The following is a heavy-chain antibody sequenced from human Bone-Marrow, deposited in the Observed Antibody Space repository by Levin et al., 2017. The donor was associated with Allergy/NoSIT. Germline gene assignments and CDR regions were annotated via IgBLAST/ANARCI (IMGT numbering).Heavy chain of an antibody. CDR3: ARDSNYRLDV. V-gene: IGHV3-74*01. CDR1: GFTRLYW. Sequence: PGGSLRLSCAASGFTRLYWMHWVRQAPGKGLVWVSWIDNDGTTTSYADSVKGRLTMSRDNARNTVYLQMNNLRAEDTAVYYCARDSNYRLDVWGQGTTVTVSS. J-gene: IGHJ6*02. CDR2: IDNDGTTT.